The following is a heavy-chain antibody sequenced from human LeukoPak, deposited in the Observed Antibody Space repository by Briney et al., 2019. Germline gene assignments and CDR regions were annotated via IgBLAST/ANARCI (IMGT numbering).Heavy chain of an antibody. CDR3: ARGGWFHDR. D-gene: IGHD6-19*01. V-gene: IGHV4-59*01. J-gene: IGHJ5*02. Sequence: PSETLSLNCSGSGGTINTTYWSWLRQPPGNELEWTGNIHYSGNTNYNSSRKSRVTISVDTSKSQFSLKMISVTTADTAVYFCARGGWFHDRWGQGTLVTVSS. CDR1: GGTINTTY. CDR2: IHYSGNT.